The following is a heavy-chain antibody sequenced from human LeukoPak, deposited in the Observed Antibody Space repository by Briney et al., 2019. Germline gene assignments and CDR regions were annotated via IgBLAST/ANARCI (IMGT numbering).Heavy chain of an antibody. CDR2: INGDGRNI. D-gene: IGHD2-8*01. J-gene: IGHJ4*02. V-gene: IGHV3-74*01. CDR1: GFTFSSYW. Sequence: GGSLRLSCVASGFTFSSYWMHWVRQDPRKGLVWVSRINGDGRNINYADSVRGRFTISRDNAKNTLYLQMNTLRVEDTAVYYCARVSLDIVLMAYANFDYWGQGTLVTVSS. CDR3: ARVSLDIVLMAYANFDY.